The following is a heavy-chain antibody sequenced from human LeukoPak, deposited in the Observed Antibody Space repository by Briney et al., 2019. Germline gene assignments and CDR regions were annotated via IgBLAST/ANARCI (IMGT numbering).Heavy chain of an antibody. Sequence: SVKVSCKTSGGTFSSYAISWVRQAPGQGLEWMGRIIPILGIANYAQKFQGRVTITADKSTSTAYMELSSLRSEDTAVYYCARGVPKAPVDYWGQGTLVTVSS. CDR3: ARGVPKAPVDY. CDR1: GGTFSSYA. D-gene: IGHD2-2*01. J-gene: IGHJ4*02. V-gene: IGHV1-69*04. CDR2: IIPILGIA.